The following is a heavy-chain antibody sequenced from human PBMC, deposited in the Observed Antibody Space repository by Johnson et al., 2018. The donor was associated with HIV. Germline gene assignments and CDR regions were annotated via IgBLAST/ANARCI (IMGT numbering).Heavy chain of an antibody. J-gene: IGHJ3*02. V-gene: IGHV3-11*04. CDR3: AKDSGANWNYGAFDI. CDR2: ITSSGSVI. Sequence: QMQLVESGGGLVKPGGSLRLSCAASGFTFSDYYMSWIRQAPGKGLEWVSSITSSGSVIHYADSVKGRFTISRDNSKNTLYLQMNSLISEDTAVYYCAKDSGANWNYGAFDIWG. CDR1: GFTFSDYY. D-gene: IGHD1-7*01.